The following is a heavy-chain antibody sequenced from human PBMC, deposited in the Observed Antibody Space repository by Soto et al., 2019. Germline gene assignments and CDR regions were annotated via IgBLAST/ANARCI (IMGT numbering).Heavy chain of an antibody. CDR2: IHYSGST. CDR1: GDSISSNYY. J-gene: IGHJ4*02. CDR3: ARDTGLSGQTTH. Sequence: QVQLQESGPGLVKPSQTLSLTCTVSGDSISSNYYWSWIRQHPGKGLEWNGYIHYSGSTYYNPSLKSRVTISVDTSQNQFSLKLSSVTAADTAVYFCARDTGLSGQTTHWGQGTQVTVSS. V-gene: IGHV4-31*03. D-gene: IGHD2-8*02.